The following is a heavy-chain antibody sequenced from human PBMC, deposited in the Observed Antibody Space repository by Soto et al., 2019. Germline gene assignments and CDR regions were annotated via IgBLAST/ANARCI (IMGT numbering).Heavy chain of an antibody. CDR2: IYYSGST. D-gene: IGHD1-26*01. CDR3: VRPIHTGSFSPFVY. J-gene: IGHJ4*02. CDR1: GASISGSTYY. Sequence: QLQLQESGPGLVKPSETLSLTCTVSGASISGSTYYWGWIRQPPGKGLEWIGRIYYSGSTYYDPSLKTRVTISVDTSNNQFSLKLSSVTAADTALYYCVRPIHTGSFSPFVYWGQGSLVTVSS. V-gene: IGHV4-39*01.